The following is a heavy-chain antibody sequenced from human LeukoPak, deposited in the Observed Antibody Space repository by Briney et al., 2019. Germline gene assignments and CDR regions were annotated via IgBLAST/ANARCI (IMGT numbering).Heavy chain of an antibody. Sequence: ASVKVSCKASGYTFTDYYMHWVRQAPGQGLEWMGWVNPNSGDTNHAHKFQGRVTMTSDTSISTAYMDLSRVRSDDTAVYYCALLFSSTWYRFDSWGQGTLVTASS. CDR2: VNPNSGDT. V-gene: IGHV1-2*02. J-gene: IGHJ4*02. CDR1: GYTFTDYY. D-gene: IGHD6-13*01. CDR3: ALLFSSTWYRFDS.